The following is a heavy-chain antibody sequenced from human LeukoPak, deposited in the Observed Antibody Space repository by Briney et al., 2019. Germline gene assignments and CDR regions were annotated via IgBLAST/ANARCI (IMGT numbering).Heavy chain of an antibody. CDR2: INPSGGNT. CDR1: GYTFTSYY. Sequence: ASVKVSCKASGYTFTSYYMHWVRQAPGQGLEWMGIINPSGGNTSYAQKFQGRVTMTRDTSTSTVYMELSSLRSEDTAVYYCARCVLLWFGESPLDYWGQGTLVTVSS. J-gene: IGHJ4*02. D-gene: IGHD3-10*01. CDR3: ARCVLLWFGESPLDY. V-gene: IGHV1-46*01.